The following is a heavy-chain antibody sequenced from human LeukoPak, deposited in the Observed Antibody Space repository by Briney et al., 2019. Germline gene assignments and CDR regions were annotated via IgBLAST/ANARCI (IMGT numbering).Heavy chain of an antibody. CDR1: GFPFTSYG. CDR2: ISSSSSYI. J-gene: IGHJ4*02. D-gene: IGHD6-19*01. Sequence: GRSLRLSCAASGFPFTSYGMQWVRQAPGKGLEWVSSISSSSSYIYYADSVKGRFTISRDNSNNMVFLQMNSLTAEDTALYYCAGGQMFTSGGFDNWGQGALVTVSS. CDR3: AGGQMFTSGGFDN. V-gene: IGHV3-21*04.